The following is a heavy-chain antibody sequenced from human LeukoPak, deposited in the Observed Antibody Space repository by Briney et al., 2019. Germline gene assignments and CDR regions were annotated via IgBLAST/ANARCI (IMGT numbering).Heavy chain of an antibody. D-gene: IGHD3-10*01. CDR1: GGSISSYY. CDR2: IYYSGST. CDR3: ARAWMVDYYYMDV. V-gene: IGHV4-59*12. J-gene: IGHJ6*03. Sequence: SETLSLTCTVSGGSISSYYWSWIRQPPGKGLEWIGYIYYSGSTNYNPSLKSQVTISVDTSKNQFSLKLSSVTAADTAVYYCARAWMVDYYYMDVWGKGTTVTVSS.